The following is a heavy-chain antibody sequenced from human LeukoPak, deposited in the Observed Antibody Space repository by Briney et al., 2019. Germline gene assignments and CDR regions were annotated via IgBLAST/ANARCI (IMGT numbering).Heavy chain of an antibody. V-gene: IGHV4-39*01. CDR1: GGSISSSSYY. CDR3: ARQPIDVWGSYRPNWFDP. CDR2: IYYSGST. J-gene: IGHJ5*02. Sequence: SETLSPTCTVSGGSISSSSYYWGWIRQPPGKGLEWIGSIYYSGSTYYNPSLKSRVTISVDTSKNQFSLKLSSVTAADTAVYYCARQPIDVWGSYRPNWFDPWGQGTLVTVSS. D-gene: IGHD3-16*02.